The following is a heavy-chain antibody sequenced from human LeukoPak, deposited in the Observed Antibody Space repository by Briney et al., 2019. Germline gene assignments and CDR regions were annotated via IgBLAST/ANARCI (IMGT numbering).Heavy chain of an antibody. V-gene: IGHV3-66*01. J-gene: IGHJ4*02. CDR2: IYSGGST. CDR1: GFTVSSNY. D-gene: IGHD7-27*01. Sequence: QAGGSLRLSCAASGFTVSSNYMSWVRQAPGKGLEWGSVIYSGGSTYYADSVEGRFTISTDNSKTTLYLQLNSLRAEDTAVYYCARDYNRGSDYWGQGTLVTVSS. CDR3: ARDYNRGSDY.